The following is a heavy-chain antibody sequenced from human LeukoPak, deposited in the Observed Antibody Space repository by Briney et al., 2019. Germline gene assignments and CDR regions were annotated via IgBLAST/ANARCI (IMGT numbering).Heavy chain of an antibody. J-gene: IGHJ4*02. CDR3: AVHSGSYSYYFDY. Sequence: GSSVKVSCTASGGTFSSYAISWVRQAPGQGLEWMGGIIPIFGTANYAQKFQGRVTITADESTSTAYMELSSLRSEDTAVYYCAVHSGSYSYYFDYWGQGTLVTVSS. V-gene: IGHV1-69*01. CDR1: GGTFSSYA. D-gene: IGHD1-26*01. CDR2: IIPIFGTA.